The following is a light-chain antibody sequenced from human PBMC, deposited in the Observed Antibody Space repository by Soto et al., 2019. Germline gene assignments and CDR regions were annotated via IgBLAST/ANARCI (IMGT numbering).Light chain of an antibody. Sequence: EIVLTQSPGTLSLSPGERATLSCRASQSVSSSYLAWYQQKPGQAPRLLIYGASSRATGIPDRFSGSGSGTYFTLTISRLEPEDFAVYYFQQYGSSPRYTFGQGTKLEIK. CDR1: QSVSSSY. CDR2: GAS. V-gene: IGKV3-20*01. CDR3: QQYGSSPRYT. J-gene: IGKJ2*01.